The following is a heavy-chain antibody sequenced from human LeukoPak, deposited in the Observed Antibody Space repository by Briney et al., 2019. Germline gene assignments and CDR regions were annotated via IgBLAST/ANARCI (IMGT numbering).Heavy chain of an antibody. D-gene: IGHD3-22*01. V-gene: IGHV3-48*01. Sequence: GGSLRLSCAASGFTFSSYSMNWVRQAPGKGLEWVSYISSSSSTIYYADSVKGRFTISRDNAKNSLCLQMNSLRAEDTAVYYCARVGFYYDSSGYYYDDYWGQGTLVTVSS. CDR2: ISSSSSTI. CDR1: GFTFSSYS. J-gene: IGHJ4*02. CDR3: ARVGFYYDSSGYYYDDY.